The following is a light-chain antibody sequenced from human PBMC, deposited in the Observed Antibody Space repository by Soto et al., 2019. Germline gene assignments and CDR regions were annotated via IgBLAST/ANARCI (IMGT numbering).Light chain of an antibody. CDR1: QSVSSN. V-gene: IGKV3-15*01. J-gene: IGKJ1*01. CDR3: QESYSPLWGT. Sequence: EIVMTQSPATLSVSPGDRATLSCRASQSVSSNLAWYQQKPGQAPRLLIYGASTRATGIPDRFSGSGSGTDFTLTISRLEPEDFATYYCQESYSPLWGTCGQGTKVDIK. CDR2: GAS.